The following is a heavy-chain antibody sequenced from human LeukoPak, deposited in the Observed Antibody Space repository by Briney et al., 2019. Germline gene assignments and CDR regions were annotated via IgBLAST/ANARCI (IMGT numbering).Heavy chain of an antibody. Sequence: SETLSLTCTVSGGSISSYYWSWIRQPPGKGLEWIGYIYYSGSTNYNPSLKSRVTISVDTSKNQFSLKLSSVTAADTAVYYCARSPGFLAAAGPTIGPFDYWGQGTLVTVSS. CDR3: ARSPGFLAAAGPTIGPFDY. D-gene: IGHD6-13*01. J-gene: IGHJ4*02. V-gene: IGHV4-59*01. CDR2: IYYSGST. CDR1: GGSISSYY.